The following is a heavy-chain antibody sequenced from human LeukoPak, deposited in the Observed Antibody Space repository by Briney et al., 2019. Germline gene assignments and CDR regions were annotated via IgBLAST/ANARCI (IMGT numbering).Heavy chain of an antibody. D-gene: IGHD4-17*01. CDR1: GFTLSNYP. CDR2: ISSSSTYI. V-gene: IGHV3-21*01. Sequence: PGGSLRLSCAASGFTLSNYPMDWVRQAPGKGLEWVSYISSSSTYIYYADSVKGRFTISRDNAKNSLYLQMNSLRAEDTAVYYCARDMTTARSDNWGQGTLVTVSS. J-gene: IGHJ4*02. CDR3: ARDMTTARSDN.